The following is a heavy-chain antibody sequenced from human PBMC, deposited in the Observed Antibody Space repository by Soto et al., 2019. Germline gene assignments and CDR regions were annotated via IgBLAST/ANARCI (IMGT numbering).Heavy chain of an antibody. CDR3: ARISAGSGSYYNYEYYFDY. CDR2: IYYSGST. V-gene: IGHV4-59*01. J-gene: IGHJ4*02. CDR1: GGSISSYY. D-gene: IGHD3-10*01. Sequence: SETLSLTCTVSGGSISSYYWSWIRQPPGKGLEWIGYIYYSGSTNYNPSLKSRVTISVDTSKNQLSLKLSSVTAADTAVYYCARISAGSGSYYNYEYYFDYRGRGTLVTVSS.